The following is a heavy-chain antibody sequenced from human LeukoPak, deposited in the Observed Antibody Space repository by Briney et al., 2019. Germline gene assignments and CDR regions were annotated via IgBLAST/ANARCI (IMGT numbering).Heavy chain of an antibody. CDR1: GFTFSSAW. CDR3: TTDITMIVVDNY. Sequence: GGSLRLSCAASGFTFSSAWMGWVRQAPGKGLEWVGRIKSKTDGGTTDYAAPVKGRFTISRDDSKNTLYLQMNSLKTEDTAVYYCTTDITMIVVDNYWGQGTLVTVSS. CDR2: IKSKTDGGTT. D-gene: IGHD3-22*01. V-gene: IGHV3-15*01. J-gene: IGHJ4*02.